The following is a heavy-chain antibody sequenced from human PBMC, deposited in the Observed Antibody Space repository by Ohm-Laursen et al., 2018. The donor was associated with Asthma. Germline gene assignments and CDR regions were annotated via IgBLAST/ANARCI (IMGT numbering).Heavy chain of an antibody. CDR2: IYHTGST. CDR3: ARYGSVISWFDP. D-gene: IGHD3-10*01. Sequence: TLSLTCTVSGDSFTSGIYYWGWIRQHPGKGLEWIGYIYHTGSTYYNPSLKSRVTISVDTSKNQFSLKLSPVTAADTAVYYCARYGSVISWFDPWGQGTLVTVSS. J-gene: IGHJ5*02. CDR1: GDSFTSGIYY. V-gene: IGHV4-31*03.